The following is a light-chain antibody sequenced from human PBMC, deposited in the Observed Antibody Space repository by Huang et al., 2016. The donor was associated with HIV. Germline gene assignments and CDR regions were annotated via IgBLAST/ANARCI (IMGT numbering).Light chain of an antibody. CDR1: QSVSSSN. CDR3: QEYET. V-gene: IGKV3-20*01. J-gene: IGKJ3*01. Sequence: EIVLAQSPGTLSLSPGERATLSCRASQSVSSSNVAWYQQKPGQAPRLLLYGASSKATGIPDRFSGSGSGTDFTLTISRLEPEEFAVYYCQEYETFGPGTKVDIK. CDR2: GAS.